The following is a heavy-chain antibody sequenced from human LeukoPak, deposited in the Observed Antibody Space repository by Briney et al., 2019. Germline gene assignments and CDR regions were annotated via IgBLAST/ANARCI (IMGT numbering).Heavy chain of an antibody. Sequence: SETLSLTCTVSGGSVSSGSYYWSWIRQPPGKGLEWIGYIYYSGSTNHNPSLKSRDTISVGKSKNRFSLKLSSVTAAVSAVYYCARVREDNVLLYCDWPIWGQGTRVSVSS. CDR1: GGSVSSGSYY. CDR3: ARVREDNVLLYCDWPI. J-gene: IGHJ3*02. D-gene: IGHD3-9*01. CDR2: IYYSGST. V-gene: IGHV4-61*01.